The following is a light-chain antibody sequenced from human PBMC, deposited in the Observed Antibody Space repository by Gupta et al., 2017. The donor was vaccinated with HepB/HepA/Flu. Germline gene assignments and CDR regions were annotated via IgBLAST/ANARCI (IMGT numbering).Light chain of an antibody. CDR1: QSLLHSNGYNY. CDR2: LRS. CDR3: RQSLATPGT. Sequence: DIVMTQSPLSLPVTPGEPASISCRSSQSLLHSNGYNYLDWYLQKPVQSPQLLIYLRSKRVSGLPHRLSRRGSCTHFTLRISIVEAEAVRVHCCRQSLATPGTSGPGTKLEI. V-gene: IGKV2-28*01. J-gene: IGKJ2*02.